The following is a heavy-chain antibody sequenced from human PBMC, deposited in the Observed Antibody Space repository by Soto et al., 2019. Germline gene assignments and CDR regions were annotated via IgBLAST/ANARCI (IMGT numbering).Heavy chain of an antibody. CDR2: IYYSGST. J-gene: IGHJ4*02. D-gene: IGHD6-19*01. CDR1: GGSISTYY. Sequence: QVQLQESGPGLVKPSETLSLTCTVSGGSISTYYWSWFRQFPGKGLEWIGYIYYSGSTKYNPSLNTRVTIYLDQAKNRFSLKLPSLNTADTAVYYCARSRGSGWSFDYWGQGTLVTFSS. CDR3: ARSRGSGWSFDY. V-gene: IGHV4-59*01.